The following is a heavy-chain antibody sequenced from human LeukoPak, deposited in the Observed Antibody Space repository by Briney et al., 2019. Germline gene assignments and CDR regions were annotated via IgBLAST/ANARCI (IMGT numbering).Heavy chain of an antibody. CDR1: GGSISSGSYY. CDR2: IYTGGST. D-gene: IGHD4-17*01. V-gene: IGHV4-61*02. J-gene: IGHJ4*02. Sequence: SQTLSLTCTVSGGSISSGSYYWSWIRQPAGKGLEWIGRIYTGGSTNYNPSLKSRVTISVDTSKNQFSLKLSSVTAADTAVYYCARDNYGDYVFDYWGQGTLVTVSS. CDR3: ARDNYGDYVFDY.